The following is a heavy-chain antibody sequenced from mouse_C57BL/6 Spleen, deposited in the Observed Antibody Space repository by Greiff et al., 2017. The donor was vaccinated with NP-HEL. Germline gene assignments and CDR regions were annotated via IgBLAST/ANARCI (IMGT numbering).Heavy chain of an antibody. CDR1: GFTFSSYA. CDR2: ISDGGSYT. J-gene: IGHJ2*01. Sequence: EVKLMESGGGLVKPGGSLKLSCAASGFTFSSYAMSWVRQTPEKRLEWVATISDGGSYTYYPDNVKGRFTISRDNAKNNLYLQMSHLKSEDTAMYYCAREGDYDYGGGYFDYWGQGTTLTVSS. D-gene: IGHD2-4*01. V-gene: IGHV5-4*01. CDR3: AREGDYDYGGGYFDY.